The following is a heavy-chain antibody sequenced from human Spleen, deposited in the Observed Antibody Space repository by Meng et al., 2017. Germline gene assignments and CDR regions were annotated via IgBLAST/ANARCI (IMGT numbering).Heavy chain of an antibody. CDR3: AKEVVVVATISYFDY. CDR2: ISYDGTNK. Sequence: GESLKISCAASGFAFTGYTMYWVRQAPGRGLEWVAVISYDGTNKYYADSVKGRFTISRDNSKNTLYLQMNSLRAEDTAVYYCAKEVVVVATISYFDYWGQGTLVTVSS. J-gene: IGHJ4*02. D-gene: IGHD5-12*01. V-gene: IGHV3-30*07. CDR1: GFAFTGYT.